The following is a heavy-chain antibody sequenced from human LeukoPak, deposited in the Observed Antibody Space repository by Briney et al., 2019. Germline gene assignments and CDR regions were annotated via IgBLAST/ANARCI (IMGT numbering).Heavy chain of an antibody. J-gene: IGHJ5*02. CDR1: GFTFSSYA. CDR3: ASIPLDIVVVPAARYNWFDP. D-gene: IGHD2-2*03. V-gene: IGHV3-23*01. Sequence: PGASLLLSCAASGFTFSSYAMSWVRQAPGKGLEWVSAISGSGGSTYYADSVKGRFTISRDNSKNTLYLQMNSLRAEDTAVYYCASIPLDIVVVPAARYNWFDPWGQGTLVTVSS. CDR2: ISGSGGST.